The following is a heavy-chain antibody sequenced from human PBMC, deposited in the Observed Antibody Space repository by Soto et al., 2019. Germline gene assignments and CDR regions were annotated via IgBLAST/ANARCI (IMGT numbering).Heavy chain of an antibody. Sequence: PSGTLSLTCTFSGVSISSYDWGWLRQPTGKGLEWIGYIDYSGSTNYNPSLNSRVTISVDTSKNQFSLKRSSVTAADTAVYYCARVRGVISWFDPWGQGTLVTVSS. CDR1: GVSISSYD. J-gene: IGHJ5*02. CDR3: ARVRGVISWFDP. D-gene: IGHD3-10*01. CDR2: IDYSGST. V-gene: IGHV4-59*07.